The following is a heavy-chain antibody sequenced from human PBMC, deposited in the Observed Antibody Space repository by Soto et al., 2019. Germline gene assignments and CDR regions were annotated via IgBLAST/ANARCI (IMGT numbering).Heavy chain of an antibody. CDR1: GYPFTSYG. J-gene: IGHJ3*02. CDR2: LSAYNGNT. D-gene: IGHD5-12*01. CDR3: ARDRRWLQSCRPDDAFDI. V-gene: IGHV1-18*01. Sequence: QVQLVQSGAEVKKPGASVKVSCKASGYPFTSYGISLVRQAPGQGLEWMGWLSAYNGNTNYAQKLQGRVTMTTDTSKSTAYMELRSLRSDDTAVYYCARDRRWLQSCRPDDAFDILGQGKMVTVSS.